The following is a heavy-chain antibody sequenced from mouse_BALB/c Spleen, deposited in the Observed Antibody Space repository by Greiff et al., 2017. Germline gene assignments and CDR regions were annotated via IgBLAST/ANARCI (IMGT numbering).Heavy chain of an antibody. CDR2: IDPANGNT. CDR1: GFNIKDTY. D-gene: IGHD2-10*01. V-gene: IGHV14-3*02. J-gene: IGHJ4*01. Sequence: VQLQQSGAELVKPGASVKLSCTASGFNIKDTYMHWVKQRPEQGLEWIGRIDPANGNTKYDPKFQGKATITADTSSNTAYLQLSSLTSEDTAVYYCARTSYYGNPYAMDYWGQGTSVTVSS. CDR3: ARTSYYGNPYAMDY.